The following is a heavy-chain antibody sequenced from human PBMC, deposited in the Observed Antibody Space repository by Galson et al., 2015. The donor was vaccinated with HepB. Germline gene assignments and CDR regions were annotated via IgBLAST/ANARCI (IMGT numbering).Heavy chain of an antibody. J-gene: IGHJ4*02. D-gene: IGHD4-23*01. Sequence: SLRLSCATSGFTFSSYAMHWVRQAPGKGLEFVSAIYSDGGSTYDADSVKGRFTISRDNSKNTLYLQMSSLRTEDTAVYYCVKVGGNSVTDYFDYWGQGTLVTVSS. CDR1: GFTFSSYA. CDR2: IYSDGGST. V-gene: IGHV3-64D*06. CDR3: VKVGGNSVTDYFDY.